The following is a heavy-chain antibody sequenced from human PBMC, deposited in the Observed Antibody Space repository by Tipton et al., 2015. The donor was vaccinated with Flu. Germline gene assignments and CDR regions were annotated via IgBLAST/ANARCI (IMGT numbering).Heavy chain of an antibody. J-gene: IGHJ3*02. CDR1: GGSIRSYY. V-gene: IGHV4-59*08. CDR3: ARRDYDILTGSRAFDI. Sequence: TLSLTCTVSGGSIRSYYWSWIRQSPGKGLEWIGYIYDSGSTNYNPSLKSRVTISVDTSKNQFSLKLTSVTAADTAVYYCARRDYDILTGSRAFDIWGQGTMVTVSP. D-gene: IGHD3-9*01. CDR2: IYDSGST.